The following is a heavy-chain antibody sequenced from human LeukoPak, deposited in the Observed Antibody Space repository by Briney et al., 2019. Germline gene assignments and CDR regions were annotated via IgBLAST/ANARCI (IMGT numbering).Heavy chain of an antibody. J-gene: IGHJ4*02. CDR3: ARVGDTAIVTLGFDY. CDR2: ISSSGSTI. Sequence: KPGGSLRLSCAASGFTFSDYYMSWIRQAPGKGLEWISDISSSGSTIYYADSVRGRFTISRDNAKNSLYLQMNSLRAEDTAVYYCARVGDTAIVTLGFDYWGQGALVTVSS. D-gene: IGHD5-18*01. V-gene: IGHV3-11*04. CDR1: GFTFSDYY.